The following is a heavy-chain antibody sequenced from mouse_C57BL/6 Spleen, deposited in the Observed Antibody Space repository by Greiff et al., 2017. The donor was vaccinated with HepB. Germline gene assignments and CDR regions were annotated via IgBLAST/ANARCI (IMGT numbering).Heavy chain of an antibody. CDR1: GYTFTSYW. V-gene: IGHV1-69*01. Sequence: VQLQQSGAELVMPGASVKLSCKASGYTFTSYWMHWVKQRPGQGLEWIGEIDPSDSYINYNQKFKGKSTLTVDKSSSTAYMQLSSLTSEDSAVYYCARAAYDYDRYFDVWGTGTTVTVSS. CDR2: IDPSDSYI. CDR3: ARAAYDYDRYFDV. D-gene: IGHD2-4*01. J-gene: IGHJ1*03.